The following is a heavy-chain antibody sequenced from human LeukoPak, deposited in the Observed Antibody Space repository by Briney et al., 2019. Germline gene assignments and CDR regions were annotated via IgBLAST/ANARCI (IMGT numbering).Heavy chain of an antibody. Sequence: PSETLSLTCTVSGGSISRYYWSWIRQPPGKGLKWIGCIYFSGATNYNPSLKSRVTISVDTSKNQFSLKLSSVTAADTAAYHCGREDPQTTVPEGLDVWGQGTTVIVSS. CDR3: GREDPQTTVPEGLDV. CDR2: IYFSGAT. J-gene: IGHJ6*02. CDR1: GGSISRYY. V-gene: IGHV4-59*01. D-gene: IGHD4-17*01.